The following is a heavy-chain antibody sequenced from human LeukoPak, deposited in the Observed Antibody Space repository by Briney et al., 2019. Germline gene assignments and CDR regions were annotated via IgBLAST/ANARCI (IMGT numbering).Heavy chain of an antibody. CDR2: GT. CDR3: ARDLGYQAN. J-gene: IGHJ4*02. Sequence: GTNYAQKFQGRVTMTRDTSISTAYMELSRLRSDDTAVYYCARDLGYQANWGQGTLVTVSS. D-gene: IGHD2-2*01. V-gene: IGHV1-2*02.